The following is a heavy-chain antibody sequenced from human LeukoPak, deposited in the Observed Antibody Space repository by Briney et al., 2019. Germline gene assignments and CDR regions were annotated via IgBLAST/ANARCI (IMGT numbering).Heavy chain of an antibody. V-gene: IGHV4-31*03. CDR3: ARWFGESGLDY. D-gene: IGHD3-10*01. Sequence: SETLSLTCTVSGGSITTGGYYWICIRQPPGKGLEWVGYIYYSGSTYYNPSLRSRLTISVDTSQNQLSLKLSSVTAADTAVYYCARWFGESGLDYWGQGTLVPVSS. J-gene: IGHJ4*02. CDR1: GGSITTGGYY. CDR2: IYYSGST.